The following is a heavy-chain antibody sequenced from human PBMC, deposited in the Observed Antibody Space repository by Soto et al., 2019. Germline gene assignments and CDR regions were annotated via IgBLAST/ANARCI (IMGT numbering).Heavy chain of an antibody. CDR1: GGSVSSGSYY. D-gene: IGHD1-20*01. Sequence: QVQLQESGPGLVKPSETLSLTCTVSGGSVSSGSYYWSWIRQPPGKGLEWIGYIYYSGSTNYNPSTKRXVXXXVXXSKNQYSLKRSSVTAADTAVYSCARGIECRYQGRYYYGMDVWGQGTTVSVSS. V-gene: IGHV4-61*01. CDR3: ARGIECRYQGRYYYGMDV. CDR2: IYYSGST. J-gene: IGHJ6*02.